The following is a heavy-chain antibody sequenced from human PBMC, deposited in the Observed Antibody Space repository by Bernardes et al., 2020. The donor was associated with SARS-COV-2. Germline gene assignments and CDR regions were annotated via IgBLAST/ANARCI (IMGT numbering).Heavy chain of an antibody. V-gene: IGHV1-24*01. CDR2: FDLEDGET. CDR3: ATTSLGHYYGVDV. CDR1: GRTLRYLS. J-gene: IGHJ6*02. Sequence: ASVKVSCKVSGRTLRYLSIRWVRQPPGKGLEWMGGFDLEDGETISAQKFHGRVSMTEDTSTETAYMELSSLRSEDTARYYCATTSLGHYYGVDVWGQGITVIVSS.